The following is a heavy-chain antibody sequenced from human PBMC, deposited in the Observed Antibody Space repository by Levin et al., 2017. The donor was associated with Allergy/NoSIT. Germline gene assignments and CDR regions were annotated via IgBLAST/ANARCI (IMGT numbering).Heavy chain of an antibody. V-gene: IGHV3-48*01. CDR2: TSSSSSII. CDR1: GFMFSSYS. CDR3: ARDIVGVGTGASWYYHFMYL. J-gene: IGHJ6*02. Sequence: QPGGSLRLSCAASGFMFSSYSMNWVRQAPGKGLEWISYTSSSSSIIYYADSVKGRFTISRDNGKNSLYLEMNSLRADDTAVYYCARDIVGVGTGASWYYHFMYLWGQGTTVTVSS. D-gene: IGHD6-13*01.